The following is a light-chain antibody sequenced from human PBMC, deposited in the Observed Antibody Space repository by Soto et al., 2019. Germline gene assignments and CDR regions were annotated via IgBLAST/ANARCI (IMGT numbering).Light chain of an antibody. V-gene: IGKV1-5*01. CDR2: AAS. Sequence: DIQMTQPPSTLSASVGDRGAIPCRASPSIDNWLAWYQQQPAKAPKLLSYAASTLETGGPSRFSGSGSGTEFTLTIKSLQPDDVATYSCQQFSSYSTFGQGTKVDIK. CDR1: PSIDNW. CDR3: QQFSSYST. J-gene: IGKJ1*01.